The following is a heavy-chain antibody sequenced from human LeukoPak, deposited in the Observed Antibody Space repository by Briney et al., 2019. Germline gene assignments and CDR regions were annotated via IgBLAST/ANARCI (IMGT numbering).Heavy chain of an antibody. CDR1: GFTFSSYA. D-gene: IGHD7-27*01. CDR3: AKASGNWGIFGY. Sequence: PGGSLRLSCAASGFTFSSYAMSWVRQAPGKGLEWVSAISGSGGSTYYADSVKGRFTVSRDNSKNTLYLQMNSLRAEDTAVYYCAKASGNWGIFGYWGQGTLVTVSS. J-gene: IGHJ4*02. V-gene: IGHV3-23*01. CDR2: ISGSGGST.